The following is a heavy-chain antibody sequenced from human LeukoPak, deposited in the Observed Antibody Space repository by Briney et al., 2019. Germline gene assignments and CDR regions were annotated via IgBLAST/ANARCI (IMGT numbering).Heavy chain of an antibody. Sequence: ASVKVSCKASGYTFTGYYMHWVRQAPGQGLEWMGWINPNSGGTNYAQKFQGRVTMTRDMSTSTVYMELSSLRSEDTAVYYCARGELLWFGELRGAAFDIWGQGTMVTVSS. CDR2: INPNSGGT. J-gene: IGHJ3*02. D-gene: IGHD3-10*01. CDR3: ARGELLWFGELRGAAFDI. V-gene: IGHV1-2*02. CDR1: GYTFTGYY.